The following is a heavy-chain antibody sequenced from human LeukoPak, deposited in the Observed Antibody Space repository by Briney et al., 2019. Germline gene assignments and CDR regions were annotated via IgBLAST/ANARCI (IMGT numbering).Heavy chain of an antibody. CDR1: GYTFTSYD. J-gene: IGHJ3*02. D-gene: IGHD3-9*01. Sequence: ASVKVSCKASGYTFTSYDINWVRQATGQGLEWMGWINPNSGGTNYAQKFQGRVTMTRDTSISTAYMELSRLRSDDTAVYYCARDSGRRRYFDWLLPGAFDIWGQGTMVTVSS. CDR3: ARDSGRRRYFDWLLPGAFDI. CDR2: INPNSGGT. V-gene: IGHV1-2*02.